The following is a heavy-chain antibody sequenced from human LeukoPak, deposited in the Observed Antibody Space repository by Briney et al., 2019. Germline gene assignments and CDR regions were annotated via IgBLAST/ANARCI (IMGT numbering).Heavy chain of an antibody. D-gene: IGHD1-14*01. Sequence: SETLSLTCTVSGGSIANDDNYWGWIRQHPGKGLEWIGHIYFSGTTHYNPSLAGRSVISVATSDNQFSLKLTYVTAADTAVYYCAKVGRKYNWFDTWGQGTLVTVSS. CDR2: IYFSGTT. J-gene: IGHJ5*02. CDR1: GGSIANDDNY. V-gene: IGHV4-30-4*08. CDR3: AKVGRKYNWFDT.